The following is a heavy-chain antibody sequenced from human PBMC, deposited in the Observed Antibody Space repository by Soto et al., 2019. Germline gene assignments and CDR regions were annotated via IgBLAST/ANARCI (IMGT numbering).Heavy chain of an antibody. D-gene: IGHD7-27*01. CDR1: GGSISSSSYY. CDR3: ATKLGSDAFDI. CDR2: IYYSGST. J-gene: IGHJ3*02. Sequence: QLQLQESGPGLVKPSETLSLTCTVSGGSISSSSYYWGWIRQPPGKGLEWIGSIYYSGSTYYNPSRKSRVTIPVDTSKNQFSLKLRSVTGADTAVYYCATKLGSDAFDIWGQGTMVTVSS. V-gene: IGHV4-39*01.